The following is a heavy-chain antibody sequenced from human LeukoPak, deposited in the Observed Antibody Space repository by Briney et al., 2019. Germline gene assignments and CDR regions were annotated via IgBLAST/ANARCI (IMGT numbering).Heavy chain of an antibody. V-gene: IGHV4-59*12. CDR1: GGSISSYY. CDR2: IYYSGTT. J-gene: IGHJ3*02. Sequence: SETLSLTCTVSGGSISSYYWSWIRQPPGKGLEWIGYIYYSGTTNYNPSLKSRVTMSVDTSKNQFSLKLSSVTAADTAVYYCARINSSGYYLAGYAFDIWGQGTMVTLSS. D-gene: IGHD3-22*01. CDR3: ARINSSGYYLAGYAFDI.